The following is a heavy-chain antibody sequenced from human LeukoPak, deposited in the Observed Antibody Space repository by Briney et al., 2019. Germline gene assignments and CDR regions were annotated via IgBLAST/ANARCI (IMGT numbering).Heavy chain of an antibody. Sequence: PGGSLRLSCAASGFTFSSYGMHWVRQAPGKGLEWVAFIRYDGSNKYYADPVKGRFTISRDNSKNTLYLQMNSLRAEDTAVYYCAKDELTNIDYWGQETLVTVSS. CDR2: IRYDGSNK. V-gene: IGHV3-30*02. D-gene: IGHD1-7*01. CDR1: GFTFSSYG. J-gene: IGHJ4*02. CDR3: AKDELTNIDY.